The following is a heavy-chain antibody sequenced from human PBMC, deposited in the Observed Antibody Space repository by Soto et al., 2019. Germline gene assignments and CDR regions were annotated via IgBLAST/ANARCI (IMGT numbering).Heavy chain of an antibody. Sequence: ASVKVSCKASGYTFTGYYMHWVRQAPGQGLEWMGWINPNSGGTNYAQKFQGWVTMTRDTSISTAYMELSRLRSDDTAVYYCARSSGSYGLGGSSDYWGQGTLVTVSS. CDR2: INPNSGGT. CDR1: GYTFTGYY. V-gene: IGHV1-2*04. D-gene: IGHD1-26*01. J-gene: IGHJ4*02. CDR3: ARSSGSYGLGGSSDY.